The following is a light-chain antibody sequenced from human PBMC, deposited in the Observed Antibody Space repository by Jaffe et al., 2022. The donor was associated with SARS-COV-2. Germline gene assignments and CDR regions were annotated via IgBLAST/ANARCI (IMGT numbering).Light chain of an antibody. Sequence: DIVMTQSPDSLAVSLGERATINCKSSQSVLYSSNNKNYLAWYQQKPGQPPKLLIYWASTRGSGVPDRFSGSGSGTDFTLTISSLQAEDVAVYYCQQYYNSLYWTFGQGTKVEIK. CDR1: QSVLYSSNNKNY. V-gene: IGKV4-1*01. J-gene: IGKJ1*01. CDR2: WAS. CDR3: QQYYNSLYWT.